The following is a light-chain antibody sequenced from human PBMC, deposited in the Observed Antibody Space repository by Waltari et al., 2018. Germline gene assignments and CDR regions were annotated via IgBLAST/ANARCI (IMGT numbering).Light chain of an antibody. CDR2: SDS. CDR3: QVWDSSSVYV. J-gene: IGLJ1*01. CDR1: HIGRKS. Sequence: SYVLTQPPSVSVAPGKTARLTCGGNHIGRKSVHWYQQKPGQAPVLVIDSDSDRPSGIPERFSGSNSGNTATLSVSRVEAGDEAVYYCQVWDSSSVYVFGSGTKVTVL. V-gene: IGLV3-21*04.